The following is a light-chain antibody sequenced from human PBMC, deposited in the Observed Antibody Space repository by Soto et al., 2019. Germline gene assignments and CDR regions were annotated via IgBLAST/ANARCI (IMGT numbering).Light chain of an antibody. V-gene: IGKV3-15*01. CDR3: HQYNNWPLT. CDR2: GVS. Sequence: EIVMTQSPATLSVSPGERATLSRRASHSVSSNLAWYQQKPGQAPRLLIYGVSARASGIPARFSGSGSGTEFTLTISSLQSEDFAVYYCHQYNNWPLTFGGGTKVEIK. CDR1: HSVSSN. J-gene: IGKJ4*01.